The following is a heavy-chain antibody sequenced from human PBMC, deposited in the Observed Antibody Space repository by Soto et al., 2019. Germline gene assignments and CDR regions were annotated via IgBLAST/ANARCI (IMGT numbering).Heavy chain of an antibody. V-gene: IGHV4-31*03. J-gene: IGHJ5*02. D-gene: IGHD6-19*01. CDR2: FYSSGSI. Sequence: PSETLSLTCFVSCYSITAGGYYWSWIRHHPGKGLEWIGSFYSSGSIIYNPSLRIRVSISGDTSSNQFSMSLTSVTAADTARYYCARMYSSGSGWFHPWGQGTLVTVSS. CDR3: ARMYSSGSGWFHP. CDR1: CYSITAGGYY.